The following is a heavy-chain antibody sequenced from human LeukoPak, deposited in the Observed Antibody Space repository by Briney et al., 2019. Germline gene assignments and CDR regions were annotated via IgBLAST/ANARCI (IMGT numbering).Heavy chain of an antibody. Sequence: ASVKVSCKASGYTFTSYYMHWVRQAPGQGLEWMGIINPSGGSTSYAQKFQGRVTMTRDTSTSTVYMELSSLRSEDTAVYYCARDGYNSYYYYYGMDVWGQGTTVTVSS. D-gene: IGHD5-24*01. J-gene: IGHJ6*02. CDR3: ARDGYNSYYYYYGMDV. V-gene: IGHV1-46*01. CDR2: INPSGGST. CDR1: GYTFTSYY.